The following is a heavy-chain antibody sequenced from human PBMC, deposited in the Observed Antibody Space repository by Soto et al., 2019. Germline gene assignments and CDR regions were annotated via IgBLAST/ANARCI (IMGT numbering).Heavy chain of an antibody. CDR3: VCGYYVGDY. V-gene: IGHV3-30*03. Sequence: QVQLVESGGGVVQPGRSLRLSCAASGFTFSSYGMHWVRQAPGKGLQWVAVISYDGSNKYYADSVKGRFTVSRDNSKNPLYLQMNGLRAEYTAVYYCVCGYYVGDYWGQGTLVTVSS. CDR2: ISYDGSNK. CDR1: GFTFSSYG. J-gene: IGHJ4*02. D-gene: IGHD3-22*01.